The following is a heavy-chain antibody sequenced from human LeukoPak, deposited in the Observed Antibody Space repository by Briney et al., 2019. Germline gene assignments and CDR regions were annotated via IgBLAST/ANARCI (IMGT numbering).Heavy chain of an antibody. CDR2: IIPNFGTA. D-gene: IGHD2-2*01. V-gene: IGHV1-69*13. CDR1: GGTFSSYA. CDR3: ARGAGLIGYCSSTSCYEPEYFQH. Sequence: SVKVSCKASGGTFSSYAISWVRQAPGQGLEWMGGIIPNFGTANYAQKFQGRVTITAHESTSTAYMELSSLRSADTAVYYGARGAGLIGYCSSTSCYEPEYFQHCGQSAIFSASS. J-gene: IGHJ1*01.